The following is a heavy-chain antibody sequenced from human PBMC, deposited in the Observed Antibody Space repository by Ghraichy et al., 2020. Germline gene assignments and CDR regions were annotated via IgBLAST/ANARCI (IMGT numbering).Heavy chain of an antibody. Sequence: SETLSLTCAVSGDSITSYYWSWLRQAPGKGLEWVGYIYYTGTANYNPSLKSRVTISVDTPKNQFSLRLSSVTAADTAIYFCARYKDLGVVPSTPWHFDTGGRGSLVT. CDR2: IYYTGTA. CDR1: GDSITSYY. J-gene: IGHJ2*01. CDR3: ARYKDLGVVPSTPWHFDT. V-gene: IGHV4-59*01. D-gene: IGHD3-16*01.